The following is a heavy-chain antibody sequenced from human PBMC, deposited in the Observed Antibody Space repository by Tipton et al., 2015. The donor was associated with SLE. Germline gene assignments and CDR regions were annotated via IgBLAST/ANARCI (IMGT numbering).Heavy chain of an antibody. CDR3: ARALFGLGDFDY. J-gene: IGHJ4*02. Sequence: TLSLTCTVSGGSISSYYWSWIRQPPGKGLEWIGYIYTSGSTNYNPSLKSRVTISVDTSKNQFSLKLSSVTAADTAVYYCARALFGLGDFDYWGQGTLVTVSS. D-gene: IGHD3-10*02. CDR2: IYTSGST. CDR1: GGSISSYY. V-gene: IGHV4-4*08.